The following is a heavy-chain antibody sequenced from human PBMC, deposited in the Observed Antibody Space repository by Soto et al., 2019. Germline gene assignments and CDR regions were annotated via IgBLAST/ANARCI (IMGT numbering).Heavy chain of an antibody. Sequence: LGESLKISCKGSGYSFTSYWISWVRQMPGKGLEWMGRIDPSDSYTNYSPSFQGHVTISADKSISTAYLQWSSLKASDTAMYYCARMDDILTGYYYYYGRDVWGQGTTVTVSS. CDR2: IDPSDSYT. V-gene: IGHV5-10-1*01. CDR3: ARMDDILTGYYYYYGRDV. J-gene: IGHJ6*02. CDR1: GYSFTSYW. D-gene: IGHD3-9*01.